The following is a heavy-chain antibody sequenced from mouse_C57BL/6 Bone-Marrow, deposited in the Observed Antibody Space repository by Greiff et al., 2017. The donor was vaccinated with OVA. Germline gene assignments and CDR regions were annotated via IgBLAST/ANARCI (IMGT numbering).Heavy chain of an antibody. J-gene: IGHJ4*01. Sequence: EVKVVESGPGLAKPSQTLSLTCSVTGYSITSYYWNWIRKFPGNKLEYMGYISYSGSTYYNPSLKSRISIIRETTKNQYYQQLNSVTTEDTATYYCARGVYCGSNAMDYWGQGTSVTVSS. CDR1: GYSITSYY. CDR2: ISYSGST. V-gene: IGHV3-8*01. D-gene: IGHD1-1*01. CDR3: ARGVYCGSNAMDY.